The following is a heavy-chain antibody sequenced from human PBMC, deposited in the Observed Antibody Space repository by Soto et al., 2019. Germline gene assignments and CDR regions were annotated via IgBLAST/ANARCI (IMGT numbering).Heavy chain of an antibody. CDR2: MNPNSGNT. J-gene: IGHJ5*02. CDR1: GYTFTSYD. CDR3: AGEWFGEYQGWFDP. D-gene: IGHD3-10*01. Sequence: QVQLVQSGAEVKKPGASVKVSCKASGYTFTSYDINWVRQATGQGLEWMGWMNPNSGNTGYAQKFQGRVTMTRNTSISTAYMELSSLRCENTAVYYCAGEWFGEYQGWFDPWGQGTLVTVSA. V-gene: IGHV1-8*01.